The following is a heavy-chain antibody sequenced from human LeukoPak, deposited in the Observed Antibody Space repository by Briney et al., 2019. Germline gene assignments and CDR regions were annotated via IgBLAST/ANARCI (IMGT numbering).Heavy chain of an antibody. CDR2: VYHSRDT. V-gene: IGHV4-34*01. D-gene: IGHD6-19*01. CDR3: ARGRGIAVGYFDY. CDR1: GGSFSGYY. J-gene: IGHJ4*02. Sequence: SETLSLTCAVYGGSFSGYYWSWIRQPPGKGLEWIGNVYHSRDTYYNPSLKSRVTISVDTSKNQFSLKLSSVTAADTAVYYCARGRGIAVGYFDYWGQGNLVTVSS.